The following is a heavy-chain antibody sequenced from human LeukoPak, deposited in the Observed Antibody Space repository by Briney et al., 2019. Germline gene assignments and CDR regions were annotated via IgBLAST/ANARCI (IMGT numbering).Heavy chain of an antibody. CDR3: ASGGYVDIVATSAGGWFDP. CDR1: GGSFSGYY. CDR2: INHSGST. D-gene: IGHD5-12*01. J-gene: IGHJ5*02. V-gene: IGHV4-34*01. Sequence: SETLSLTCAVYGGSFSGYYWSWIRRPPGKGLEWIGEINHSGSTNYNPSLKSRVTISVDTSKNQFSLKLSSVTAADTAVYYCASGGYVDIVATSAGGWFDPWGQGTLVTVSS.